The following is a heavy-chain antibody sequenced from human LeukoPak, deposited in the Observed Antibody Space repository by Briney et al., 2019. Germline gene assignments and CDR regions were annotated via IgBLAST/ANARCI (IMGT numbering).Heavy chain of an antibody. CDR1: GXTFSSYG. CDR3: AKDSLALSYDSSVLRYYYGMDV. J-gene: IGHJ6*02. Sequence: GGSLRLSCAASGXTFSSYGMHWVRQAPGKGLEWVAVISYDGSNKYYADSVKGPFTISRDNSKNTLYLQMNSLRAEDTAVYYCAKDSLALSYDSSVLRYYYGMDVWGQETTVTVSS. V-gene: IGHV3-30*18. CDR2: ISYDGSNK. D-gene: IGHD3-22*01.